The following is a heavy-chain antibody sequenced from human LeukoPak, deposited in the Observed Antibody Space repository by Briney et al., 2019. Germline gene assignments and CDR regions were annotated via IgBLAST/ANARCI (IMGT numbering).Heavy chain of an antibody. CDR3: ARALSFFDY. J-gene: IGHJ4*02. CDR2: IYYSGST. Sequence: SETLSLTCTVSGGSISSYYWSWIRQPPGKGLEWIGYIYYSGSTNYNPSLKSRVTISVDTSKNQFSLKLSSVTAADTAVYYCARALSFFDYWGQGTLVTVSS. CDR1: GGSISSYY. V-gene: IGHV4-59*01.